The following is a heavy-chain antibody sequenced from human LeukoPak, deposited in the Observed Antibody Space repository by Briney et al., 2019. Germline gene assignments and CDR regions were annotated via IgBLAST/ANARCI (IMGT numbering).Heavy chain of an antibody. D-gene: IGHD2-2*01. CDR2: IHHSGII. V-gene: IGHV4-34*01. CDR1: DGSFSGYY. CDR3: ARGHSTSGFDY. Sequence: SGTLSLTCSVNDGSFSGYYCSWIRQVPGKGLEWLGEIHHSGIINYNPSLKSRLTLSEDTPNIQFSLRLTSVTAADTAVYFCARGHSTSGFDYWGRGTLVTVSS. J-gene: IGHJ4*02.